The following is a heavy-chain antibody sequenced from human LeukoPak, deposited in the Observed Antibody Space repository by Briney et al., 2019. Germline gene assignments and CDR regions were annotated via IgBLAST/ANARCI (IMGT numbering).Heavy chain of an antibody. V-gene: IGHV1-2*02. CDR2: INPNSGST. Sequence: GASVKVSCKASGGTFSSYAISWVRQAPGQGLEWMGWINPNSGSTNSAQKFQGRATMTRDTSISTAYMELSRLTSDDTAVYYCARVSILGRTAFDYWGQGTLVTVSS. CDR3: ARVSILGRTAFDY. D-gene: IGHD7-27*01. CDR1: GGTFSSYA. J-gene: IGHJ4*02.